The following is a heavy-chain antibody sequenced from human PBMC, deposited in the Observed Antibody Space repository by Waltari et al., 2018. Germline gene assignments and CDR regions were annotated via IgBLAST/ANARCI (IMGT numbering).Heavy chain of an antibody. CDR3: ARVSTYYDFWSGRAGYGMDV. J-gene: IGHJ6*02. CDR2: SNHSGST. Sequence: QVQLQQWGAGLLKPSETLSLTCAVYGGSFSGYYWSWIRQPPGTGLEWIGESNHSGSTTYNPSLKSRVTISVDTSKNQFSLKLSSVTAADTAVYYCARVSTYYDFWSGRAGYGMDVWGQGTTVTVSS. CDR1: GGSFSGYY. V-gene: IGHV4-34*01. D-gene: IGHD3-3*01.